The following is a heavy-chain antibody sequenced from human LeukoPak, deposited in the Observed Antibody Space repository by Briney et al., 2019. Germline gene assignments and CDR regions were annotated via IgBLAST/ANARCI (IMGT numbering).Heavy chain of an antibody. CDR2: ISSSSSYI. CDR1: GFTFSSYS. D-gene: IGHD2-8*01. V-gene: IGHV3-21*01. CDR3: ARSGYCTNGVCPQNY. J-gene: IGHJ4*02. Sequence: PGGSLRLSCAASGFTFSSYSVNWVRQAPGKGLEWVSSISSSSSYIYYADSVKGRFTISRDNAKNSLYLQMNSLRAEDTAVYYCARSGYCTNGVCPQNYWGQGTLVTVSS.